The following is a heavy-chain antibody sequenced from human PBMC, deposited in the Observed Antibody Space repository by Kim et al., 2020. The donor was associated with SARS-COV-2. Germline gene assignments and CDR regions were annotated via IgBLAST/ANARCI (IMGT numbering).Heavy chain of an antibody. CDR3: ARDSGRVATINNYYYGMDV. D-gene: IGHD5-12*01. CDR2: IYYSGST. Sequence: SETLSLTCTVSGGSISSYYWSWIRQPPGKGLEWIGYIYYSGSTNYNPSLKSRVTISVDTSKNQFSLKLSSVTAADTAVYYCARDSGRVATINNYYYGMDVWGQGTTVTVSS. J-gene: IGHJ6*02. V-gene: IGHV4-59*01. CDR1: GGSISSYY.